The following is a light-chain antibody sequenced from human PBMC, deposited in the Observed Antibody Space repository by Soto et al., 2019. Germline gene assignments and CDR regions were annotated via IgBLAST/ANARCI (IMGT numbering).Light chain of an antibody. J-gene: IGLJ2*01. CDR1: ISDVGSYNL. CDR3: CSYAGSSTFVV. V-gene: IGLV2-23*03. CDR2: EGN. Sequence: QSVLTQPASVSGSPGQSITISCTGTISDVGSYNLVSWYQQHPGKAPKVMIYEGNKRPSGVSNRFSGSKSGNTASLTISGLQAEDEADYYCCSYAGSSTFVVFGGGTKVTVL.